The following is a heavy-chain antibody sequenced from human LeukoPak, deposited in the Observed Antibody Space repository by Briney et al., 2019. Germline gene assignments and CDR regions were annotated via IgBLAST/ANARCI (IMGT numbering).Heavy chain of an antibody. J-gene: IGHJ5*02. CDR3: AKDQARGFVGNNWFDP. CDR1: GFTFSSYW. Sequence: GGSLRLSCAASGFTFSSYWMSWVRQAPGKGLEWVANIKQDGSEKYYADSVKGRFTISRDNSKNTLYLQMNSLRAEDTAVYYCAKDQARGFVGNNWFDPWGQGTLVTVSS. D-gene: IGHD2-15*01. CDR2: IKQDGSEK. V-gene: IGHV3-7*01.